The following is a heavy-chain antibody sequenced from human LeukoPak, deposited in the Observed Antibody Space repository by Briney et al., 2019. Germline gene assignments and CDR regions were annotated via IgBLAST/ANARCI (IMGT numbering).Heavy chain of an antibody. Sequence: HAGGSLRLSCAASGFTFSSYSMNWVRQAPGKGLEWVSYISSSGSTIYYADSVEGRFTISRDNAKNSLYLQMNSLRAEDTAVYYCARDLYSSGWFSPFDYWGQGTLVTVSS. D-gene: IGHD6-19*01. V-gene: IGHV3-48*04. J-gene: IGHJ4*02. CDR2: ISSSGSTI. CDR1: GFTFSSYS. CDR3: ARDLYSSGWFSPFDY.